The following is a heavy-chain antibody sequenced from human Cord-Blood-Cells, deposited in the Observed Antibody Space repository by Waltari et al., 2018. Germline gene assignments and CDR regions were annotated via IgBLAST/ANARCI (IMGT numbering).Heavy chain of an antibody. D-gene: IGHD3-10*01. J-gene: IGHJ4*02. CDR3: AREIRITMVQGVIITNTLDY. CDR2: IWYDGSNK. V-gene: IGHV3-33*01. Sequence: QVQLVESGGGVVQPGRSLRLSCAASGFTFSSYGMHWVRQAPGKGREGVAVIWYDGSNKYYADSVKGRFTISRDNSKNTLYLQMNSLRAEDTAVYYCAREIRITMVQGVIITNTLDYWGQGTLVTVSS. CDR1: GFTFSSYG.